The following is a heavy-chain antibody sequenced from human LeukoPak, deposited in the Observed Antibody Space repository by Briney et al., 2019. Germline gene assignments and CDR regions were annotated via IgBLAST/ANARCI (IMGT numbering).Heavy chain of an antibody. CDR2: TFPGGSNT. CDR1: GYSFTTYW. J-gene: IGHJ6*03. V-gene: IGHV5-51*01. Sequence: GESLQISCKASGYSFTTYWIGWVRQMPGKGLGWLAITFPGGSNTNSSPPFQGLVTMSAHSSISTSYLQWNSLKPSDTAMYYCARVRSSGWSTEYYYYMDVWGKGTTVTISS. CDR3: ARVRSSGWSTEYYYYMDV. D-gene: IGHD6-19*01.